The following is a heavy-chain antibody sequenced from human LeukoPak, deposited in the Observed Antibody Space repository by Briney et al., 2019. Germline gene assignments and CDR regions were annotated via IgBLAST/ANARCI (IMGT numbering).Heavy chain of an antibody. CDR2: MNPNSGNT. V-gene: IGHV1-8*01. Sequence: ASVKVSCKASGYTFTSYDINWVRQATGQGLEWMGWMNPNSGNTGYAQKFQGRVTMTRNTSINTAYMELSSLRSEDTAVYYCARGVLSIAVAVDWGQGTLVTVSS. CDR1: GYTFTSYD. CDR3: ARGVLSIAVAVD. D-gene: IGHD6-19*01. J-gene: IGHJ4*02.